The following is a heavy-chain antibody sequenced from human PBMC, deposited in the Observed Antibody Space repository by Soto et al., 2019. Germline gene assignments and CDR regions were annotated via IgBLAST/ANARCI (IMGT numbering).Heavy chain of an antibody. V-gene: IGHV1-18*01. D-gene: IGHD2-15*01. CDR3: ARAVCSGGSCYLDY. J-gene: IGHJ4*02. Sequence: QVPLVQSGGEVKKPGAAVKVSCKASGYTFTTFGIGWVRQAPGQGLEWMGWISAYSGNTQYPEKLQGRVTMTIDTSTSTTYTELRSRRSDGTAVYYCARAVCSGGSCYLDYWGQGALVTVSS. CDR1: GYTFTTFG. CDR2: ISAYSGNT.